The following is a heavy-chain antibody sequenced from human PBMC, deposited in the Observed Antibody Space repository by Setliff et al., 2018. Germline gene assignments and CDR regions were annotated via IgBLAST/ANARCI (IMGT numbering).Heavy chain of an antibody. Sequence: PGGSLRLSCAASGFTFSGYYMQWVRQAPGKGLEWVSTINWNGGSTSYADSVKGRFTISRDIAENSLYLQMNSLRAEDTAVYYCARAVGSSSGWGQGTMVTVSS. V-gene: IGHV3-20*04. CDR2: INWNGGST. CDR3: ARAVGSSSG. CDR1: GFTFSGYY. J-gene: IGHJ3*01. D-gene: IGHD6-13*01.